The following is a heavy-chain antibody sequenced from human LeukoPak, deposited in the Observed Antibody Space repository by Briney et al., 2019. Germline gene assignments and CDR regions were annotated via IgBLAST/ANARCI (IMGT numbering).Heavy chain of an antibody. V-gene: IGHV3-53*01. CDR3: ARDSGRFDVFDI. CDR2: IYSDGRT. CDR1: GYSFTSYW. J-gene: IGHJ3*02. Sequence: GESLRISCKGSGYSFTSYWISWVRQAPGKGLEWVSVIYSDGRTYYADSVKGRFTISRDNSKNTLYLQMNSLRAEDTAVYYCARDSGRFDVFDIWDQGTMVTVSS. D-gene: IGHD3-10*01.